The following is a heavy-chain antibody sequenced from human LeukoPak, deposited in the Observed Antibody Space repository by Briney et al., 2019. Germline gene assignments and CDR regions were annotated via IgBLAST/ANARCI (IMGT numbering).Heavy chain of an antibody. V-gene: IGHV3-53*01. D-gene: IGHD6-13*01. Sequence: AGGSLTLSCAASGFTVSSNYMSWLRQAPGKGLEWVSVIYSCGRTYYADSVKGRFTISRDNSKNTLYLQMNSLRAEDTAVYYCARVHSSSWYYYYYYYMDVWGKGTTVTVSS. CDR3: ARVHSSSWYYYYYYYMDV. CDR2: IYSCGRT. CDR1: GFTVSSNY. J-gene: IGHJ6*03.